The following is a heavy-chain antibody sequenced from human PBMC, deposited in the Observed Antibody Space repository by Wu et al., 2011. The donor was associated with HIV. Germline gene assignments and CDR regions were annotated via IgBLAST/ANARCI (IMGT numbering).Heavy chain of an antibody. J-gene: IGHJ4*02. CDR1: EYSFTDYY. Sequence: QLVQSGAEVKKPGATVKISCKISEYSFTDYYIHWVQQAPGKGLEWMGLVDPQDGETIYAEKFQGRVAITADTSTDTAYMELSSLRSEDTAVYFCARSDILTGYSAPRKNLDYWGQGTLVTVSS. D-gene: IGHD3-9*01. CDR2: VDPQDGET. V-gene: IGHV1-69-2*01. CDR3: ARSDILTGYSAPRKNLDY.